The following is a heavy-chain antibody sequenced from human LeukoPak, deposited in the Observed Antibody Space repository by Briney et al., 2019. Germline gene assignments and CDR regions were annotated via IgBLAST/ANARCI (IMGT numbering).Heavy chain of an antibody. Sequence: QAGGSLRLSCAASGFTFSSYAMHWVRQAPGKGLEWVAVISYDGSNEYYADPVKGRFTISRDNSKNTLYLQMNSLRAEDTAVYYCATDIVVVPAAMEGVDYWGQGTLVTVSS. CDR3: ATDIVVVPAAMEGVDY. CDR2: ISYDGSNE. D-gene: IGHD2-2*01. V-gene: IGHV3-30-3*01. CDR1: GFTFSSYA. J-gene: IGHJ4*02.